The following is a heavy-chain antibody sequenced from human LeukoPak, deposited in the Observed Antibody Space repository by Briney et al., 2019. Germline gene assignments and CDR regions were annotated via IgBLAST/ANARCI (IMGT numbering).Heavy chain of an antibody. V-gene: IGHV4-39*01. CDR1: GGSISSSSYY. CDR3: ARQSVGATLGGY. D-gene: IGHD1-26*01. CDR2: IYYSGST. J-gene: IGHJ4*02. Sequence: SETLSLTCTVSGGSISSSSYYWGWIRQPPGKGLEWIGSIYYSGSTYYNPSLKSRVTISVDTSKNQFSLKLSSVTAADTAVYYCARQSVGATLGGYWGQGTLVTVSS.